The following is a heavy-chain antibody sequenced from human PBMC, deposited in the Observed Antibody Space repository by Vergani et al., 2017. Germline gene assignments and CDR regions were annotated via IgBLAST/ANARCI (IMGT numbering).Heavy chain of an antibody. CDR2: IIPIFGTA. CDR1: GGTFSSYA. D-gene: IGHD2-2*02. J-gene: IGHJ6*03. V-gene: IGHV1-69*06. Sequence: QVQLVQSGAEVKKPGSSVKVSCKASGGTFSSYAISWVRQAPGQGLEWMGGIIPIFGTANYAQKFQGRVTITADKSTSTAYMELSSLRSEDTAVYYCAREGGCSSTSCYKGYYYYYMDVWGKGTTVTVSS. CDR3: AREGGCSSTSCYKGYYYYYMDV.